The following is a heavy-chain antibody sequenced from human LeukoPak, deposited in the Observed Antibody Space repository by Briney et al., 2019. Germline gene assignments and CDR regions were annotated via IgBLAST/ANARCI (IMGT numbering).Heavy chain of an antibody. Sequence: SETLSLTCTVPRGSISSYYWTWMRQPPGKGVGWRGYIYYTGSTNYNPSLKSRVTISVDTSKHQYSLKLSSVTAADTAVYYCARDLTAWGHWFFDLLGRGTLVTVSS. CDR1: RGSISSYY. CDR3: ARDLTAWGHWFFDL. D-gene: IGHD3-16*01. CDR2: IYYTGST. V-gene: IGHV4-59*01. J-gene: IGHJ2*01.